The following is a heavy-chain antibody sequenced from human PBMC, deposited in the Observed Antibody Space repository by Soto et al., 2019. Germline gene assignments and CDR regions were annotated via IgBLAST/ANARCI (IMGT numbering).Heavy chain of an antibody. Sequence: GASVKVSGKASGYTFTGYYMHWVRQAPGQGLEWMGWINPNSGGTNYAQKFQGRVTMTRDTSISTAYMELSRLRSDDTAVYYCARGVSFWSGSVSHYYGMDVWGQGTTVTVSS. V-gene: IGHV1-2*02. CDR3: ARGVSFWSGSVSHYYGMDV. D-gene: IGHD3-3*01. CDR1: GYTFTGYY. CDR2: INPNSGGT. J-gene: IGHJ6*02.